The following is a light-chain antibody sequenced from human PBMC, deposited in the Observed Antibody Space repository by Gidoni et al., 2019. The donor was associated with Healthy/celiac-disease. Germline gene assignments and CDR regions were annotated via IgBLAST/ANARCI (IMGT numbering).Light chain of an antibody. CDR2: LNSDGSH. Sequence: QLVLTQAPSASASLGASVKLTCTLSSGHSSYAIAWHQQQPEKVPRYLMKLNSDGSHSKGDGIPDRFSGSSSGAERYLTLSSLQSEDEADYYCQTWGTGIQVFGGGTKLTVL. CDR1: SGHSSYA. CDR3: QTWGTGIQV. J-gene: IGLJ3*02. V-gene: IGLV4-69*01.